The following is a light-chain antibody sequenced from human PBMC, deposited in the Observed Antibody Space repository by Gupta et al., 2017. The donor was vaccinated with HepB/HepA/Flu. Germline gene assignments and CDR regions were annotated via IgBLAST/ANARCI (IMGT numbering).Light chain of an antibody. CDR1: SRDVGGYNS. CDR2: DVT. CDR3: SSFTSNSTRV. V-gene: IGLV2-14*03. Sequence: QSALAQPASVSVSPGQSITISCTGTSRDVGGYNSVCWYQHHPGEAPKLMIYDVTNRPSGVSNRFTGSKAGNTASLTXSXLQEEDXADYYCSSFTSNSTRVFGGGTKLTVL. J-gene: IGLJ3*02.